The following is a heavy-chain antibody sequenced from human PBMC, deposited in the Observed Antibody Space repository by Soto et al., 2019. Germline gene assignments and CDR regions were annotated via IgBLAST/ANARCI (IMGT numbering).Heavy chain of an antibody. Sequence: GGSLRLSCATSGFSFNDYAVYWVRQAPGQGLEWVAIISSDGHHQFYLDNLRGRFTVSRDNSKNTLYLQMNSLRPGDTAVYYCSRGTYYPQSSGLHADYWGPGTVVTVSS. V-gene: IGHV3-30*03. CDR1: GFSFNDYA. J-gene: IGHJ4*02. D-gene: IGHD3-22*01. CDR2: ISSDGHHQ. CDR3: SRGTYYPQSSGLHADY.